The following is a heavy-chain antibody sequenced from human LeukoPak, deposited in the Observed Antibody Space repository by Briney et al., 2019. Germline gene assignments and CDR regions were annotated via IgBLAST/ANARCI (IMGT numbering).Heavy chain of an antibody. CDR3: ARLTVGATLYYYYYMDV. J-gene: IGHJ6*03. V-gene: IGHV4-4*07. CDR1: GGSISSYS. D-gene: IGHD1-26*01. Sequence: SETLSLTCSVSGGSISSYSWSWIRQPAGKGLDWIGRIFSSGNNKYNPSLKSRVTISVDTSKNQFSLKLSSVTAADTAVYYCARLTVGATLYYYYYMDVWGKGTTVTISS. CDR2: IFSSGNN.